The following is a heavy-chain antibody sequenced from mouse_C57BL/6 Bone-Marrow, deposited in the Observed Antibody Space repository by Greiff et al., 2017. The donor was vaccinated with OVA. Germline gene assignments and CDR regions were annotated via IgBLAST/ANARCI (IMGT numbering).Heavy chain of an antibody. J-gene: IGHJ4*01. V-gene: IGHV1-81*01. CDR3: ARNYYGSSNYYAMDY. CDR1: GYTFTSYG. CDR2: IYPRSGNT. Sequence: VKLQESGAELARPGASVKLSCKASGYTFTSYGISWVKQRTGQGLEWIGEIYPRSGNTYYNEKFKGKATLTADKSSSTAYMELRSLTSEDSAVYFCARNYYGSSNYYAMDYWGQGTSVTVSS. D-gene: IGHD1-1*01.